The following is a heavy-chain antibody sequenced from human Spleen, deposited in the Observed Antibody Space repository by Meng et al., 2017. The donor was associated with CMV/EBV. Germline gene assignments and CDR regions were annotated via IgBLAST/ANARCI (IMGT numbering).Heavy chain of an antibody. J-gene: IGHJ4*02. V-gene: IGHV4-30-4*08. CDR2: IYYSRST. Sequence: SETLSLTYTVYGGSISSGAYYWSWIRQPPGKGLEWIGYIYYSRSTYYNPSLKSRITISVDTSKNQFSLELSSVTAADTAVYYCARVMTTVTTWVDYWGQGTLVTVSS. CDR1: GGSISSGAYY. CDR3: ARVMTTVTTWVDY. D-gene: IGHD4-17*01.